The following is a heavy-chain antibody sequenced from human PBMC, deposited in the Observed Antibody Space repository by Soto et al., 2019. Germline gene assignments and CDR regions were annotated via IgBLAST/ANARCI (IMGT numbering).Heavy chain of an antibody. D-gene: IGHD3-22*01. V-gene: IGHV1-69*01. Sequence: QEQLVQSGAEVKKPGSSVNVSCKSSGGLFSSYPISWLRQVPGQGLEWMGGIIPVFQTAYYTQRFQGRVTITADESTNTAYMELSSLRSEDTAIYYCARGGSGYTWLNEFWGQGTLVTVSS. CDR3: ARGGSGYTWLNEF. CDR2: IIPVFQTA. J-gene: IGHJ4*02. CDR1: GGLFSSYP.